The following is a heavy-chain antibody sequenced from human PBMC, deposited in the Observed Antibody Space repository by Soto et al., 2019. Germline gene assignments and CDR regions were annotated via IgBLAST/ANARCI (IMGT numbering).Heavy chain of an antibody. CDR1: GFTFSILA. Sequence: GGSLRLSCAASGFTFSILAMGWVRQAPGKGLEWVSVIDYTGGTTYYTDSVKGRFIISRDNSKKILYLQMNSLRTEDTAIYYCAKDATRTSGWYYFDYWAGEPWSPSPQ. J-gene: IGHJ4*02. CDR2: IDYTGGTT. V-gene: IGHV3-23*01. CDR3: AKDATRTSGWYYFDY. D-gene: IGHD6-19*01.